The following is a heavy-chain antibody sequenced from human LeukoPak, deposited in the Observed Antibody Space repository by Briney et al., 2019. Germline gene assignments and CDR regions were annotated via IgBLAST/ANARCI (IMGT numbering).Heavy chain of an antibody. Sequence: GRSLRLSCAASGFTFSSYAMHWVRQAPGKGLEWVAVISYDGSNKYYADSVKGRFTISRDNSKNTLYLQMNSLRAEDTAVYYCARDGAYSASNFWGQGTMVAVSS. V-gene: IGHV3-30-3*01. J-gene: IGHJ3*01. CDR1: GFTFSSYA. CDR3: ARDGAYSASNF. D-gene: IGHD6-13*01. CDR2: ISYDGSNK.